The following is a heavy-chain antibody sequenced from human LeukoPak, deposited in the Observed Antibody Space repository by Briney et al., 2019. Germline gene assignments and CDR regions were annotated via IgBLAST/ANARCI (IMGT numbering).Heavy chain of an antibody. CDR3: ARDPYYGDYVV. Sequence: TGGSLRLSCAASGFTFSSYEMNWVRQAPGKGLEWVSYISSSGSTIYYADSVKGRFTISRDNAKNSLYLQTNSLRAEDTAVYYCARDPYYGDYVVWGQGTLVTVSS. CDR2: ISSSGSTI. J-gene: IGHJ4*02. V-gene: IGHV3-48*03. CDR1: GFTFSSYE. D-gene: IGHD4-17*01.